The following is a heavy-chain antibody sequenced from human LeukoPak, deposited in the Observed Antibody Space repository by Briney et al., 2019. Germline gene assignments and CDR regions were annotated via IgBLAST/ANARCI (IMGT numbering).Heavy chain of an antibody. J-gene: IGHJ3*02. D-gene: IGHD5-18*01. CDR2: IYYSGST. Sequence: TSETLSLTCTVSGGSIGSYYWSWIRQPPGKRLEWIGYIYYSGSTSYNPSLKSRVTISVDTSKNQISLKLSSVTAADTAVYYCARDLGVMVRAFDIWGQGTMVTVSS. CDR3: ARDLGVMVRAFDI. V-gene: IGHV4-59*01. CDR1: GGSIGSYY.